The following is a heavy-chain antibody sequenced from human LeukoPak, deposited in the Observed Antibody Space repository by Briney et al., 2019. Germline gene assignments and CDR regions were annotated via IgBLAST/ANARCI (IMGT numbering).Heavy chain of an antibody. Sequence: IPSETLSLTCTVSGGSISSYYWSWIRQPPGKGLEWIGYIYYSGSTNYNPSLKSRVTISVDTSKNQFSLKLSSVTAADTAVYYCAGDRAGYYFDYWGQGTLVTVSS. J-gene: IGHJ4*02. V-gene: IGHV4-59*01. CDR1: GGSISSYY. D-gene: IGHD3-10*01. CDR3: AGDRAGYYFDY. CDR2: IYYSGST.